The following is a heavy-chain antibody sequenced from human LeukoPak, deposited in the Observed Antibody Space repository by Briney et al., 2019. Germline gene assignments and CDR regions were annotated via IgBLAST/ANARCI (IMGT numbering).Heavy chain of an antibody. V-gene: IGHV4-59*08. D-gene: IGHD5-24*01. CDR1: GGSISSYY. CDR2: IYYSGST. CDR3: ASPIDGYNSPFGY. J-gene: IGHJ4*02. Sequence: SETLSLTCTVSGGSISSYYWSWIRQPPGKGLEWIGYIYYSGSTNYNPSLKSRVTISVDTSKNQFSLKLSSVTAADTAVYYCASPIDGYNSPFGYWGQGILVTVSS.